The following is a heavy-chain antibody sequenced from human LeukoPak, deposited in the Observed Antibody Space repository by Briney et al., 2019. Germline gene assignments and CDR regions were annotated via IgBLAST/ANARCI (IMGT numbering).Heavy chain of an antibody. CDR1: GGSISSYY. Sequence: SETLSLTCTVPGGSISSYYWSWIRQPPGKGLEWIGYIYYSGSTNYNLSLKSRVTISVDTSKNQFSLKLSSVTAADTAVYYCARVGSSTNGEIDYWGQGTLVTVSS. V-gene: IGHV4-59*01. CDR3: ARVGSSTNGEIDY. CDR2: IYYSGST. D-gene: IGHD2-2*01. J-gene: IGHJ4*02.